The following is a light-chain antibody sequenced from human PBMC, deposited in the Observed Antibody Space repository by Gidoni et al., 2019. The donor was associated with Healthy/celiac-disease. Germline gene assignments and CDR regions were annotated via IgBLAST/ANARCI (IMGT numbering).Light chain of an antibody. Sequence: SYELTQPPSVSVPPGQTASITCAGDTLGDKYACWYQQKPGQSPVLVIYQDSKRPSGIPARFSGSNSGNTATLTISGTQAMDEADYYCQAWDSSTLVFGGGTKLTVL. CDR1: TLGDKY. CDR3: QAWDSSTLV. V-gene: IGLV3-1*01. J-gene: IGLJ2*01. CDR2: QDS.